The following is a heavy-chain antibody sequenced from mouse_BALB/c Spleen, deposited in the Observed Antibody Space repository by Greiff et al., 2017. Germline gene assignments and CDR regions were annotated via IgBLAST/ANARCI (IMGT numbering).Heavy chain of an antibody. V-gene: IGHV5-17*02. J-gene: IGHJ4*01. CDR2: ISSGSSTI. CDR1: GFTFSSFG. Sequence: DVKLVESGGGLVQPGGSRKLSCAASGFTFSSFGMHWVRQAPEKGLEWVAYISSGSSTIYYADTVKGRFTISRDNPKNTLFLQMTSLRSEDTAMYYCARGLMDYWGQGTSVTVSS. CDR3: ARGLMDY.